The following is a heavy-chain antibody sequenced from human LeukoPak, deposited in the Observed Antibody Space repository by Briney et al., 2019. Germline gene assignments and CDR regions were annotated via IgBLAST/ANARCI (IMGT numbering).Heavy chain of an antibody. Sequence: SETLSLTCTVSGGSISSSSYYWGWIRQPPGKGLEWIGSIYYSGSTYYNPSLKSRVTISVDKAKNQFSLSLNSVTAADTAVYYCARGGDRSFDYWGQGTLVTVSS. J-gene: IGHJ4*02. CDR1: GGSISSSSYY. D-gene: IGHD3-10*01. CDR3: ARGGDRSFDY. V-gene: IGHV4-39*07. CDR2: IYYSGST.